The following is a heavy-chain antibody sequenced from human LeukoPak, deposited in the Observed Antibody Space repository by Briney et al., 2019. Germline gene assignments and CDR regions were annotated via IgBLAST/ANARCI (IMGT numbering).Heavy chain of an antibody. D-gene: IGHD1-20*01. Sequence: GGSLRLSCAASGFTFSSYSMNWVRQAPGKGLEWVSSISSSSSYIYYADSVKGRFTISRDNAKNSLYLQMNSLRAEDTAVYYCARGLDNWNRLYGMDVWGQGTTVTVSS. V-gene: IGHV3-21*01. CDR3: ARGLDNWNRLYGMDV. CDR1: GFTFSSYS. J-gene: IGHJ6*02. CDR2: ISSSSSYI.